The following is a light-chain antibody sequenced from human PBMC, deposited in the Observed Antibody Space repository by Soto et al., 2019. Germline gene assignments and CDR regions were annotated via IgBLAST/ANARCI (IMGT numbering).Light chain of an antibody. CDR3: CSLTNGATWV. V-gene: IGLV2-23*01. CDR1: NSDVGSHNF. Sequence: QSVLTQPASESGSPGQSITISCTGTNSDVGSHNFVSWYQQYPGKAPKLLIYEASKRPSGLSNRFSGSKSGNTVSLTISGLQAEDEADYYCCSLTNGATWVFGGGTQLTVL. J-gene: IGLJ3*02. CDR2: EAS.